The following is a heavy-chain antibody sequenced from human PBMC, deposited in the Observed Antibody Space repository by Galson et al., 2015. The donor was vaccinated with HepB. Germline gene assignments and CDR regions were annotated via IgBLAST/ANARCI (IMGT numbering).Heavy chain of an antibody. CDR3: AREKRTETGNYIDF. V-gene: IGHV3-48*02. Sequence: SLRLSCAASGFTFNNYAMNWVRQAPGKGLEWLSYISSSSDTVYYGDSLKGRFTISRDDAKNSLYLQMYSLRDGDTAMYFCAREKRTETGNYIDFWGQGTLVTVSS. CDR2: ISSSSDTV. CDR1: GFTFNNYA. J-gene: IGHJ4*02. D-gene: IGHD3-9*01.